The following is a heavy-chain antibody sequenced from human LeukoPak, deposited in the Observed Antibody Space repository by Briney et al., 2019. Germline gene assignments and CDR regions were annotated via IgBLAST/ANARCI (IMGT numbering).Heavy chain of an antibody. J-gene: IGHJ3*02. D-gene: IGHD3-22*01. CDR2: ISWNSGSI. V-gene: IGHV3-9*01. Sequence: PGTSLRLSCAASGFSFDDYAMHWVRQAPGKGLEWVSGISWNSGSIGYADSVKGRFTISRDNAKNSLYLQMNSLRAEDTAVYYCARDQYYYDSSGYYPDAFDIWGQGTMVTVSS. CDR3: ARDQYYYDSSGYYPDAFDI. CDR1: GFSFDDYA.